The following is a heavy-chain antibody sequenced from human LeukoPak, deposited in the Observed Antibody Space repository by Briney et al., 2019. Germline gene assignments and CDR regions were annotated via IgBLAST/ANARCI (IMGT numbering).Heavy chain of an antibody. CDR1: GGTFSSYA. CDR2: IIPIFGTA. CDR3: ASSPDSGYSPLFDY. Sequence: ASVKVSCKASGGTFSSYAISWVRQAPGQGLEWMGRIIPIFGTANYAQKFQGRVTITTDESTSTAYMELSSLRSEDTSVYYCASSPDSGYSPLFDYWGQGTLVTVSS. J-gene: IGHJ4*02. D-gene: IGHD3-22*01. V-gene: IGHV1-69*05.